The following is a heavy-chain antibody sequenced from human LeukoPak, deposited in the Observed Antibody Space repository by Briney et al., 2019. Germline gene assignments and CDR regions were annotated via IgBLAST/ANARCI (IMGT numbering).Heavy chain of an antibody. V-gene: IGHV3-53*01. Sequence: GGSLRLSCAASGLNVSTNNMNWVRQAPGKGLGWVSAIYRDGSTLNANSVKGRFTISRDSSKNTLYLQMNSLRAEDTAVYYCARGYSSADYWGQGTLVTVSS. J-gene: IGHJ4*02. D-gene: IGHD5-18*01. CDR3: ARGYSSADY. CDR1: GLNVSTNN. CDR2: IYRDGST.